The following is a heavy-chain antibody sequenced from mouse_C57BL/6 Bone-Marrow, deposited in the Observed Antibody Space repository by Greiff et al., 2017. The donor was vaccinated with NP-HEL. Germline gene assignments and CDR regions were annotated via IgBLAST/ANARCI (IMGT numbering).Heavy chain of an antibody. D-gene: IGHD2-12*01. J-gene: IGHJ4*01. CDR3: AYTVVHYYAMDY. CDR1: GYTFTSYW. V-gene: IGHV1-55*01. CDR2: IYPGSGST. Sequence: QVQLQQSGAELVKPGASVKMSCKASGYTFTSYWITWVKQRPGQGLEWIGDIYPGSGSTNYNEKFKSKATLTVDTSSSTAYMQLSSLTSEDSAVYYCAYTVVHYYAMDYWGQGTSVTVSS.